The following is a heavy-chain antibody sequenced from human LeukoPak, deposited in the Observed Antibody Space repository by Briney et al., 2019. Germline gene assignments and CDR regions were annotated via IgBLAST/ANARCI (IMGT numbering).Heavy chain of an antibody. Sequence: SETLSLTCTVPGGSISSSSYYWGWIRQPPGKGLEWIGSIYYSGSTYYNPSLKSRVTISVDTSKNQFSLKLSSVTAADTAVYYCARPIAVAGYFDYWGQGTLVTVSS. J-gene: IGHJ4*02. CDR3: ARPIAVAGYFDY. CDR1: GGSISSSSYY. V-gene: IGHV4-39*01. D-gene: IGHD6-19*01. CDR2: IYYSGST.